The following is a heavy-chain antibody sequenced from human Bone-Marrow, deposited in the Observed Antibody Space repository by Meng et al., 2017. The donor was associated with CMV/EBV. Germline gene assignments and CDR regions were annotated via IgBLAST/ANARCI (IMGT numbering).Heavy chain of an antibody. CDR1: GFTFSRYW. J-gene: IGHJ4*02. V-gene: IGHV3-7*01. CDR2: IKQDGSEK. CDR3: ARQGEILWFGELLPYFDY. Sequence: GESLKISCAASGFTFSRYWMSWVRQAPGKGLEWVANIKQDGSEKYDVDSVKGRFTISRDNAKNSLFLQMNSLRAEDTAVYYCARQGEILWFGELLPYFDYWGQGKLVTVSS. D-gene: IGHD3-10*01.